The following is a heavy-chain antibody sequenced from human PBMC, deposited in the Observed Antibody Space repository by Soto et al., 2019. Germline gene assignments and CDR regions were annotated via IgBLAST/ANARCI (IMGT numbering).Heavy chain of an antibody. J-gene: IGHJ4*02. V-gene: IGHV2-5*02. CDR2: IYWDDDK. Sequence: QITLKESGPTLVRPTQTLTLTCTVSGFSLDTWGVGVGWIRPPPGKAPEWLALIYWDDDKRYSPSLKNRLTSTKDTSKNQVVLTVPNMDTVDTVTYSCARALGSWGSYYFDHWGQGTLVTVSS. D-gene: IGHD3-16*01. CDR3: ARALGSWGSYYFDH. CDR1: GFSLDTWGVG.